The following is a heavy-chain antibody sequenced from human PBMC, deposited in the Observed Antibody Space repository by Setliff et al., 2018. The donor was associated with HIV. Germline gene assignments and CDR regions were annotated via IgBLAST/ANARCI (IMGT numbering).Heavy chain of an antibody. CDR3: ARDYAYYTLTGYYSPPDAFDI. Sequence: ASVKVSCKASGYTFTSYGISWVRQAPGQGLEWMGWISAYNGNTNYAQKLQGRVTMTTDTSTSTAYMELRSLRSDDTAVYYCARDYAYYTLTGYYSPPDAFDIWGQGTMVTVSS. CDR2: ISAYNGNT. J-gene: IGHJ3*02. V-gene: IGHV1-18*01. CDR1: GYTFTSYG. D-gene: IGHD3-9*01.